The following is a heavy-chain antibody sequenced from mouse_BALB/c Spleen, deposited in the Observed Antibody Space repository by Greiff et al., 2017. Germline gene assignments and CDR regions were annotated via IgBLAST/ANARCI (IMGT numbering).Heavy chain of an antibody. CDR2: IWAGGST. V-gene: IGHV2-9*02. CDR1: GFSLTSYG. Sequence: VQVVESGPGLVAPSQSLSITCTVSGFSLTSYGVHWVRQPPGKGLEWLGVIWAGGSTNYNSALMSRLSISKDNSKSQVFLKMNSLQTDDTAMYYCARAGITTVVAPPWFAYWGQGTLVTVSA. D-gene: IGHD1-1*01. J-gene: IGHJ3*01. CDR3: ARAGITTVVAPPWFAY.